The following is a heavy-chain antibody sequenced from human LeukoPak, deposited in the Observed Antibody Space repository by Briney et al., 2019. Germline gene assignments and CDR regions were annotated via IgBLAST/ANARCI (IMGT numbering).Heavy chain of an antibody. Sequence: GGSLRLSCTASGFSVKSNYMSWVRQAPGKGLEWVAVIYSGGSAHHAAPVRGRFTISRDKSENTVYLQMNNLRVEDTAVYYCAKDRDTGFYVKGSFEIWGQGTTVTVSS. D-gene: IGHD3-9*01. V-gene: IGHV3-66*01. CDR2: IYSGGSA. CDR3: AKDRDTGFYVKGSFEI. CDR1: GFSVKSNY. J-gene: IGHJ3*02.